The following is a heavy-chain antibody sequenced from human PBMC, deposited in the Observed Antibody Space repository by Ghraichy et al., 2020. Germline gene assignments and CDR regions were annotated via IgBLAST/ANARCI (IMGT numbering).Heavy chain of an antibody. J-gene: IGHJ2*01. CDR2: INHSGGT. CDR3: ARGHWGSYFDL. D-gene: IGHD7-27*01. CDR1: GGSLSGYY. Sequence: GSLSLTCAVNGGSLSGYYWSWIRQPPGKGLEWIGKINHSGGTSSNPSLKSRVTISLDTSKNQFSLRLSSVTAADTAVYFCARGHWGSYFDLWGRGALVTVSS. V-gene: IGHV4-34*01.